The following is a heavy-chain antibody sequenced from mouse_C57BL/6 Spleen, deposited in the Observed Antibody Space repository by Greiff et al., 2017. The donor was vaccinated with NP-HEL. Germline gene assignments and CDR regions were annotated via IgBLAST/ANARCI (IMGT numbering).Heavy chain of an antibody. CDR2: IRSKSNNYAT. J-gene: IGHJ4*01. Sequence: EVKLVESGGGLVQPKGSLKLSCAASGFSFNTYAMNWVRQAPGKGLEWVARIRSKSNNYATYYADSVKDRFTISRDDSESMLYLQMNNFKTEDTAMYYCVRHRAAQATDYAMDYWGQGTSVTVSS. D-gene: IGHD3-2*02. CDR1: GFSFNTYA. V-gene: IGHV10-1*01. CDR3: VRHRAAQATDYAMDY.